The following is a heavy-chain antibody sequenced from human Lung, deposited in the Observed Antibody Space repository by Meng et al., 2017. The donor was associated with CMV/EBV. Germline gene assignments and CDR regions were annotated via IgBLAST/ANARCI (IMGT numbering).Heavy chain of an antibody. D-gene: IGHD6-19*01. CDR2: IYHSGST. CDR3: ARVGQWLPIDY. J-gene: IGHJ4*02. CDR1: GGSISSSTW. Sequence: QGRLQGSGPGLVKPSGTRSLTCAVSGGSISSSTWWSWVRQPPGKGLEWIGEIYHSGSTNYNPSLKSRVTISVDKSKNQFSLNLSSVTAADTAVYYCARVGQWLPIDYWGQGTLVTVSS. V-gene: IGHV4-4*02.